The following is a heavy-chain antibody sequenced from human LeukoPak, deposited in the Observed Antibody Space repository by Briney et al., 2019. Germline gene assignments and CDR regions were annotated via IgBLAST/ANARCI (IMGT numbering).Heavy chain of an antibody. J-gene: IGHJ6*02. CDR2: IIPIFGTV. CDR1: GGTFSSYA. CDR3: ARGPQWELLPMDV. V-gene: IGHV1-69*13. Sequence: ASVKVSCKASGGTFSSYAISWVRQAPGQGLEWMGGIIPIFGTVNYARKFQGRVTITADESTSTAYMELSSLRSEDTAVYYCARGPQWELLPMDVWGQGTTVTVSS. D-gene: IGHD1-26*01.